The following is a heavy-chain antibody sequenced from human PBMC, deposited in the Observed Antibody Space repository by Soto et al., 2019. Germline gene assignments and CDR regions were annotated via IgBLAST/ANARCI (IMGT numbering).Heavy chain of an antibody. D-gene: IGHD6-13*01. V-gene: IGHV4-61*01. Sequence: PSETLSLTCTVSGGSINRDNYYWTWIRQPPGKGLEWIGYIYYSGSTNYNPSLKSRVTISVDTSKNQFSLKLSSVTAADTAVYYCARDSSSWPFDYWGQGTLVTVSS. CDR3: ARDSSSWPFDY. J-gene: IGHJ4*02. CDR2: IYYSGST. CDR1: GGSINRDNYY.